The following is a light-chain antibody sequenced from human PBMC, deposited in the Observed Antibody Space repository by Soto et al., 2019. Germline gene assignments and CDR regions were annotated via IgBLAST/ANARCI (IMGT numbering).Light chain of an antibody. Sequence: QSVLTQPASVSGPPGQSITISCTGTSSDVGSYNYVSWYQQHPGKAPKLIIYEVSDRPSGISSRFSGSKSGNTASLTISGLQTEDEADYYCSSYTSSSTLFGTGTKVTVL. V-gene: IGLV2-14*01. CDR1: SSDVGSYNY. CDR3: SSYTSSSTL. J-gene: IGLJ1*01. CDR2: EVS.